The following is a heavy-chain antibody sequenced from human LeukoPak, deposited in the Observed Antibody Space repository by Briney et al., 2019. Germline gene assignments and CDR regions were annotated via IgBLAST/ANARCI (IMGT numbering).Heavy chain of an antibody. D-gene: IGHD3-10*01. Sequence: SETLSLTCTVSGGSISSYYWSWIRQPPGKGVEYIGYIYYSGSTNYNPSLKSRVTISVDTSKKQFSLRVNSVTAADTAVYYCARTEYYFDHWGQGTLVTVSS. V-gene: IGHV4-59*01. J-gene: IGHJ4*02. CDR2: IYYSGST. CDR1: GGSISSYY. CDR3: ARTEYYFDH.